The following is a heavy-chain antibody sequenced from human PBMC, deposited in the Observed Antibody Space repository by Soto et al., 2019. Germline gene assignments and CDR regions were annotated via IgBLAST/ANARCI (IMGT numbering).Heavy chain of an antibody. V-gene: IGHV1-18*01. J-gene: IGHJ3*02. CDR1: GYTFTSYG. D-gene: IGHD2-2*01. CDR3: TRYCSSTSCPPGAFDI. Sequence: QVQLVQSGAEVKKPGASVKVSCKASGYTFTSYGISWVRQAPGQGLEWMGWISAYNGNTNYAQKLHGRVTITTDTSTSTAYMELRSLRSDDTAVYSCTRYCSSTSCPPGAFDIWGQGTMVTVSS. CDR2: ISAYNGNT.